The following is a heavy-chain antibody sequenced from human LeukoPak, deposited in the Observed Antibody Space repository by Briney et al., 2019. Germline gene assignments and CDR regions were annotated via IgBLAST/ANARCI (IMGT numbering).Heavy chain of an antibody. CDR3: ARGERHALGRYGDYGGAFDI. Sequence: SETLSLTCTVSGGSISSSSYYWGWIRQPPGKGLEWIGSIYYSGSTYYNPSLKSRVTISVDTSKNQFSLKLSSVTAADTAVYYCARGERHALGRYGDYGGAFDIWGQGTMVTVSS. D-gene: IGHD4-17*01. V-gene: IGHV4-39*07. CDR2: IYYSGST. CDR1: GGSISSSSYY. J-gene: IGHJ3*02.